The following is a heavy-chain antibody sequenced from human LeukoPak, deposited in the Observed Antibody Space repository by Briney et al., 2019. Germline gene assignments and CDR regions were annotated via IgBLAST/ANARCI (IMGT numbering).Heavy chain of an antibody. CDR3: ARLDYDFWSGYYQTNYFDY. CDR2: IKQDGSEK. V-gene: IGHV3-7*01. J-gene: IGHJ4*02. CDR1: GFTFSSYR. Sequence: GGSLRLSCAASGFTFSSYRMSWVRQAPGKGLEWVANIKQDGSEKYYVDSVKGRFTISRDNAKNSLYLQMNSLRAEDTAVYYCARLDYDFWSGYYQTNYFDYWGQGTLVTVSS. D-gene: IGHD3-3*01.